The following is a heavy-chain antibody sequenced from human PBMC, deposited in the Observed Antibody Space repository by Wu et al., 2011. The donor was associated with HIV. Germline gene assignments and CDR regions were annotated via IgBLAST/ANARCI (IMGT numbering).Heavy chain of an antibody. CDR3: ARDPLVQGRTWKTLHYFDP. CDR2: SSPILGTS. Sequence: QVQLTQSGAEVRKPGSSVKVSCKTSGGTLTSFATAWLRLVPGHGLEWVGGSSPILGTSTAAQKFQGRVTFSADKSTNTVYMELSSLTSGDTAVYYCARDPLVQGRTWKTLHYFDPWGQGTLIIVSA. D-gene: IGHD3-10*01. V-gene: IGHV1-69*14. CDR1: GGTLTSFA. J-gene: IGHJ5*02.